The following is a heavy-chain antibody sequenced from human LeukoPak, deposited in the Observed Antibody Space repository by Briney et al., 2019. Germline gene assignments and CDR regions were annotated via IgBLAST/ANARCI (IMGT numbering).Heavy chain of an antibody. CDR1: GFTFSRNA. CDR2: ISSSSNYM. Sequence: GGSLRLSCAAPGFTFSRNAMNWVRQVPGKGLEWVSFISSSSNYMSYADSVKGRFTISRDNAKNSLYLQMNSLRAEDTAVYYCARPLDSSNNYFDYWGRGTLVTVSA. D-gene: IGHD6-13*01. J-gene: IGHJ4*02. V-gene: IGHV3-21*01. CDR3: ARPLDSSNNYFDY.